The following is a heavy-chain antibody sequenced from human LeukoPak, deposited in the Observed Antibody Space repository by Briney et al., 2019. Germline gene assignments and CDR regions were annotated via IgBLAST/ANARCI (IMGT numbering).Heavy chain of an antibody. D-gene: IGHD6-13*01. CDR2: INAGNGNT. Sequence: ASVKVSCKASGYTFTSYAMHWVRQAPGQRLEWMGWINAGNGNTKYSQKFQGRVTITRDTSASTAYVELSSLRSEDTAVYYCATARGIYSSTQTSDYWGQGTLVTVTS. J-gene: IGHJ4*02. CDR3: ATARGIYSSTQTSDY. CDR1: GYTFTSYA. V-gene: IGHV1-3*01.